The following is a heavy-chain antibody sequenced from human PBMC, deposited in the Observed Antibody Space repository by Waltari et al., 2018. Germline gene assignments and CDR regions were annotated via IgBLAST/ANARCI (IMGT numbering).Heavy chain of an antibody. CDR3: ARSRSYYDCSGYDAFDI. CDR2: ISCSTVTI. D-gene: IGHD3-22*01. CDR1: GFTFSSYS. V-gene: IGHV3-48*04. J-gene: IGHJ3*02. Sequence: EVQLVESGGGLVQPGGSLRLSCAASGFTFSSYSMHWVRQAPGKGLEWVSFISCSTVTIYYADSVKGRFTISRDSAKNSVYLQMNSLRAEDTAVYHCARSRSYYDCSGYDAFDIWGQGTMVAVSS.